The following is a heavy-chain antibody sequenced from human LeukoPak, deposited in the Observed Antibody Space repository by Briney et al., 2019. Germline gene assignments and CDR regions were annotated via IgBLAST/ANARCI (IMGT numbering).Heavy chain of an antibody. CDR3: GRALGSPLDY. CDR2: INNDGSST. D-gene: IGHD1-26*01. J-gene: IGHJ4*02. CDR1: GFSFSSDW. V-gene: IGHV3-74*01. Sequence: GGSLRLSCAASGFSFSSDWMHWVRQAPGKGLVWVSRINNDGSSTTYADSVKGRFTISRDNAKNTLYLQMNSLRAGDTAVYYCGRALGSPLDYWGQGTLVTVSS.